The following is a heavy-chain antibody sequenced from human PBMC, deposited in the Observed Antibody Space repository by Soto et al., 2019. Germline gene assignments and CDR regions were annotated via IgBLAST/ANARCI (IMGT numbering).Heavy chain of an antibody. V-gene: IGHV2-5*02. CDR3: THNPSEVTYWYFDL. Sequence: QITLKESGPTLVKPTQTLTLTCTFSGFSLSTSGVGVGWIRQPPGKALEWLALIYWDDDKRYSPSLKSRLTIAKDTSKNQVVLTMTNMDPVDTATYDCTHNPSEVTYWYFDLWGRGTLVTVSS. CDR2: IYWDDDK. CDR1: GFSLSTSGVG. D-gene: IGHD2-21*02. J-gene: IGHJ2*01.